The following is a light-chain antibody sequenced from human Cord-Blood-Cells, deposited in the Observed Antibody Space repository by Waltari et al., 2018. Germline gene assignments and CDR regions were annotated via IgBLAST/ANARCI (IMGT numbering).Light chain of an antibody. CDR3: QQYNNWPYT. CDR2: GAT. Sequence: IVMTQSSATPSVSPGERATPSCRARQSVSSNLAWYKQKPCQAPRLLIYGATTRATGIPARFSGSGSGTEFTLTISSLQSEDFSVFYCQQYNNWPYTFGQGTKLEIK. V-gene: IGKV3-15*01. CDR1: QSVSSN. J-gene: IGKJ2*01.